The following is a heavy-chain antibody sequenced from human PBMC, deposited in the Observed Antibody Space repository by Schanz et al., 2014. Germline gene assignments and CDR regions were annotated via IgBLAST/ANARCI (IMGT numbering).Heavy chain of an antibody. CDR2: ISGSGGST. J-gene: IGHJ4*02. V-gene: IGHV3-23*04. CDR1: GFTFNNYA. D-gene: IGHD6-19*01. Sequence: EVQLVESGGGLVQPGGSLRLSCAASGFTFNNYAVSWVRQAPGKGLEWVSGISGSGGSTYYADSVEGRFTISRDNSKNTLYLQMNSLRAEDTAVYYCAKGPYSSGWYYFDYWGQGTLVTVSS. CDR3: AKGPYSSGWYYFDY.